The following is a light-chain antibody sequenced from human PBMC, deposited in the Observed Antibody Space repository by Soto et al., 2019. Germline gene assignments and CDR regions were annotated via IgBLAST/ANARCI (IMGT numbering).Light chain of an antibody. Sequence: DIQMTQSPSTLSASVGDRVTITCRASQSISSWLAWYQQKPGKAPKLLIYDASSLESGVSSRFSGSGSGTHFALTISSLQPDDFATYYCQQYNSYLYTFGQGTKLEIK. J-gene: IGKJ2*01. CDR1: QSISSW. V-gene: IGKV1-5*01. CDR3: QQYNSYLYT. CDR2: DAS.